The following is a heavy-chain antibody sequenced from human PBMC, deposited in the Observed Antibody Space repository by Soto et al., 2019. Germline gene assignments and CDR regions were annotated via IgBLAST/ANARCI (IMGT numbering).Heavy chain of an antibody. Sequence: GASVKVSCKASGYTFTSYGISWVRQAPGQGLEWMGWISAYNGNTNYAQKLQGRVTMTTDTSTSTAYMELRSLRSDDTAVYHCARDLSSQAVRGDFDYWGQGTLVTVSS. V-gene: IGHV1-18*04. CDR2: ISAYNGNT. J-gene: IGHJ4*02. D-gene: IGHD3-10*01. CDR1: GYTFTSYG. CDR3: ARDLSSQAVRGDFDY.